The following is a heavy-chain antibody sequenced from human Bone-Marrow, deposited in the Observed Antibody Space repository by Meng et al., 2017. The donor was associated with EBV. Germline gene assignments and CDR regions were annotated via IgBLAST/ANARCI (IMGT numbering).Heavy chain of an antibody. V-gene: IGHV4-30-4*01. J-gene: IGHJ4*02. CDR3: ARGSSFCSGGSCFEN. CDR1: GGSISTGYYY. D-gene: IGHD2-15*01. CDR2: MYYNGIT. Sequence: QGQLQESGPGLLKPSQTLSLTCAVSGGSISTGYYYWTWIRQPPGKGLEWIGYMYYNGITYYNPSLKSRVTISGDSSKNQFSLKLTSVTAADTAVYFCARGSSFCSGGSCFENWGQGTLVTVSS.